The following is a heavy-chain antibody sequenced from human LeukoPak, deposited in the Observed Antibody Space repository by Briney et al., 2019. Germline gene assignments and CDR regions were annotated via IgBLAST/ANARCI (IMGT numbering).Heavy chain of an antibody. CDR1: GFTFSTYG. J-gene: IGHJ4*02. CDR3: AKNDISGYYADF. V-gene: IGHV3-30*18. CDR2: ISKDGADK. Sequence: GGSLRLSCAASGFTFSTYGMHWVRQAPGEGLEWVTAISKDGADKYYADSVKGRFTISRDNSKNTVYLQMNSLRPEDTAVYYCAKNDISGYYADFWGQGTLVIVSS. D-gene: IGHD3-22*01.